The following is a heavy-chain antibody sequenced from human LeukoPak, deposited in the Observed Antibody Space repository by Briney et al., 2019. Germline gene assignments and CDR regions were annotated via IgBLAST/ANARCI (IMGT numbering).Heavy chain of an antibody. J-gene: IGHJ6*04. CDR3: ARGDCSSTSCYNGMDV. CDR1: GFTFSSYS. CDR2: ISSSSSYI. D-gene: IGHD2-2*02. V-gene: IGHV3-21*06. Sequence: GGSLRLSCAASGFTFSSYSMNWVRQAPGKGLEWVSSISSSSSYIYYADSVKGRFTISRDNIKNSVYLQMSSLRAEDTAVYYCARGDCSSTSCYNGMDVWGEGTTVTVSS.